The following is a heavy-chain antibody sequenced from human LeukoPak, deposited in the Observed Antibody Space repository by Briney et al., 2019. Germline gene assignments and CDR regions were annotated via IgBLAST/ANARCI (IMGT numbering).Heavy chain of an antibody. D-gene: IGHD6-19*01. CDR1: GYTLTELS. Sequence: ASVKVSCKVSGYTLTELSMHWVRQAPGQGLEWMGIINPSGGSTSYAQKFQGRVTMTRDTSTSTVYMELSSLRSEDTAVYYCARDTSRAVAGPDYWGQGTLVTVSS. CDR2: INPSGGST. J-gene: IGHJ4*02. CDR3: ARDTSRAVAGPDY. V-gene: IGHV1-46*01.